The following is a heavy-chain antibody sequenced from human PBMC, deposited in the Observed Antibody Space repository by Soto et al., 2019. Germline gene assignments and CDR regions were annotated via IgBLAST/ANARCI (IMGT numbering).Heavy chain of an antibody. J-gene: IGHJ4*02. Sequence: ASVKVSCKASGYTFTSYGISWVRQAPGQGLEWMGWISAYNGNTNYAQKLQGRVTMTTDTSTSTAYMELRSLRSDDTAVYYCARAPLGYYDSSGYLDCWGQGTLVTVS. CDR1: GYTFTSYG. V-gene: IGHV1-18*04. CDR2: ISAYNGNT. CDR3: ARAPLGYYDSSGYLDC. D-gene: IGHD3-22*01.